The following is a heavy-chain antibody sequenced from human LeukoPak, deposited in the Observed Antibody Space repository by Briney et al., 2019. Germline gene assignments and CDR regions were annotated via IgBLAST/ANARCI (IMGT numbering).Heavy chain of an antibody. CDR1: GFTFSSYG. Sequence: GGSLRLSCAASGFTFSSYGMHWVRQAPGKGLEWVAVISYDGSNKYYADSVKGRFTISRDNSKNTLYLQMNSLRAEDTAVYYCAKDWVRYGDYPGLYDYWGQGTLVTVSS. V-gene: IGHV3-30*18. CDR3: AKDWVRYGDYPGLYDY. CDR2: ISYDGSNK. J-gene: IGHJ4*02. D-gene: IGHD4-17*01.